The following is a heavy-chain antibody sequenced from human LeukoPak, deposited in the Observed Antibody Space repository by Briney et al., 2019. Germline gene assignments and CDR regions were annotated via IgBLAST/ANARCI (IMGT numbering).Heavy chain of an antibody. Sequence: SETLSLTCTVSGGSISSYYWSWIRQPAGKGLEWIGRIYTSGNTYYNPSLQSRVTISIDTSKNHYSLNLTSVTAADTAVYFCARRVAGAGTSYFDLWGQGTPVTVSS. CDR1: GGSISSYY. D-gene: IGHD1-7*01. CDR3: ARRVAGAGTSYFDL. J-gene: IGHJ4*02. V-gene: IGHV4-4*07. CDR2: IYTSGNT.